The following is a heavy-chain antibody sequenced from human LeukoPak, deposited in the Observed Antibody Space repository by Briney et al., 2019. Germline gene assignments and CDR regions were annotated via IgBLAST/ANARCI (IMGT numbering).Heavy chain of an antibody. V-gene: IGHV1-2*06. CDR1: GYTFTGYY. Sequence: ASVKVSCKASGYTFTGYYMHWVRQAPGQGLEWMGRINPNSGGTNYAQKFQGRVTMTRDTSISTAYMELSRLRSDDTAVYYCARDDNFLEWPGDYYYYYYMDVWGKGTTVTVSS. J-gene: IGHJ6*03. D-gene: IGHD3-3*01. CDR2: INPNSGGT. CDR3: ARDDNFLEWPGDYYYYYYMDV.